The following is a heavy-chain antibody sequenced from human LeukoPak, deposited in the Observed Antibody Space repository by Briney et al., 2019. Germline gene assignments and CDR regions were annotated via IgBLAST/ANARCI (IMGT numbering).Heavy chain of an antibody. J-gene: IGHJ4*02. CDR1: GFTFSSHW. CDR2: INSDGSTT. V-gene: IGHV3-74*01. CDR3: ATARHSGSYRDDY. Sequence: GGSLRLSCAASGFTFSSHWMHWVRQAPGKGVVWVSRINSDGSTTTYADSVKGGFTISRDNANNTLYLQLNSLRAEDTAVYYCATARHSGSYRDDYWGQGTLVTVSS. D-gene: IGHD1-26*01.